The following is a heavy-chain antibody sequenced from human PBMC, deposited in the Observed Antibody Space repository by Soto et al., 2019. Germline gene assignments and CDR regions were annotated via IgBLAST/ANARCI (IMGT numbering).Heavy chain of an antibody. Sequence: PGESLEISCKGSGYSFTSYWIGWVRQMPGKGLEWMGIIYPGDSDTRYSPSFQGQVTSSVDRSINSAFLQWRRLEASDNATYYCARRSAVTTFYFYGMDVWGQGTTVTVSS. CDR2: IYPGDSDT. D-gene: IGHD4-17*01. CDR3: ARRSAVTTFYFYGMDV. J-gene: IGHJ6*02. V-gene: IGHV5-51*01. CDR1: GYSFTSYW.